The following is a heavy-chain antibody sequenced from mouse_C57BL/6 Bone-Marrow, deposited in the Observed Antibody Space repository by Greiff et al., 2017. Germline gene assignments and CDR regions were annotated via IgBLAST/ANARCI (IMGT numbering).Heavy chain of an antibody. J-gene: IGHJ3*01. D-gene: IGHD3-2*02. CDR1: GYTFTDHT. CDR3: ARRRQLRLAWFAY. V-gene: IGHV1-78*01. CDR2: IYPRDGST. Sequence: VQLQQSDAELVKPGASVKISCKVSGYTFTDHTIHWMKQRPEQGLEWIGNIYPRDGSTKYNEKFKGKATLTADKSSSTAYMQLNSLTSEDSAVYFCARRRQLRLAWFAYWGQGTLVTVSA.